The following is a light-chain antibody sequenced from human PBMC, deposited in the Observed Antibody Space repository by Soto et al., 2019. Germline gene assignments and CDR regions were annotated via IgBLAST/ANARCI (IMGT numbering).Light chain of an antibody. J-gene: IGLJ1*01. CDR1: SSDVGGYKY. CDR2: EVT. Sequence: QSVLTQPASVSGSPGQSVTISCTGTSSDVGGYKYVSWYQQHPGKAPKLMIYEVTNRPSGVSDRFSGSKSGNTASLTVSGLQAEDEADYYCGSFSSSSNNYVFGTGTKVTVL. V-gene: IGLV2-14*01. CDR3: GSFSSSSNNYV.